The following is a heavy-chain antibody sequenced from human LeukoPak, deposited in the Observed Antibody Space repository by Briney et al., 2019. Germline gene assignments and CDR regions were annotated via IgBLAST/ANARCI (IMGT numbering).Heavy chain of an antibody. CDR1: GFTLSSYW. Sequence: GSLRLSCAASGFTLSSYWMSWVRQPPGKGLEWVGYIYYSGSTYYNPSLKSRVTISVDTSKLQFSLKLSSVTAADTAVYYCARVGRGVFGVVTKCAFDIWGQGTVVTVSS. CDR3: ARVGRGVFGVVTKCAFDI. V-gene: IGHV4-59*08. D-gene: IGHD3-3*01. CDR2: IYYSGST. J-gene: IGHJ3*02.